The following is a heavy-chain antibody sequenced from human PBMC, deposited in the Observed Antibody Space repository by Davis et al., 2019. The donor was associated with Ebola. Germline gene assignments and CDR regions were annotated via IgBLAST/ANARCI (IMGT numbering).Heavy chain of an antibody. CDR3: AKGRVAASGD. CDR2: ISGSGDTT. D-gene: IGHD1-26*01. J-gene: IGHJ4*02. V-gene: IGHV3-23*01. Sequence: PSETLSLTCTVSGGSIRNYYWSWVRQGPGNTLEWISSISGSGDTTKYAESVKGRFTISRDNSKDTLYLQMNSLRAEDTAVYYCAKGRVAASGDWGQGTLVTVSS. CDR1: GGSIRNYY.